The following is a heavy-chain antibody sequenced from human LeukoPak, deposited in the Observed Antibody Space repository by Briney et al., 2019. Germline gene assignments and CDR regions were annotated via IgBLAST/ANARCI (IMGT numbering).Heavy chain of an antibody. CDR2: IIPIFGTA. D-gene: IGHD2-2*02. V-gene: IGHV1-69*13. CDR3: ASPKPGYQPLLYLPFDY. Sequence: SVKVSCKASGGTFSSYAISWVRQAPGQGLEWMGGIIPIFGTANYAQKFQGRVTITADESTSTAYMELSSLRSEDTAVYYCASPKPGYQPLLYLPFDYWGQGTLVTVSS. CDR1: GGTFSSYA. J-gene: IGHJ4*02.